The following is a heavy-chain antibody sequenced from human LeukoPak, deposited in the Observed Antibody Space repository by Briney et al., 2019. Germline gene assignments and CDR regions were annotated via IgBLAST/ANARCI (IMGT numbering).Heavy chain of an antibody. CDR2: INPSGGGT. Sequence: GASVKVSCKASGYTFTSYYIHWVRQAPGQGLEWMGVINPSGGGTSYAQKFQGRVTMTRDTSTSTVYMDLRSLRSEDTAVYFCARDMLAVPSNWFDPLGPGNPGHRLL. CDR3: ARDMLAVPSNWFDP. D-gene: IGHD2-8*01. V-gene: IGHV1-46*01. J-gene: IGHJ5*02. CDR1: GYTFTSYY.